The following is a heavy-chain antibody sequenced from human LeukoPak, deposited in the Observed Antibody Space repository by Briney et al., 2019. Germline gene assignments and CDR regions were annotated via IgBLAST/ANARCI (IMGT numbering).Heavy chain of an antibody. CDR1: GGSISSGSYY. V-gene: IGHV4-61*02. D-gene: IGHD5-12*01. CDR2: IYTSGST. Sequence: SETLSLTCTVSGGSISSGSYYWSWIRQPAGKGLEWIGRIYTSGSTNYNPPLKSRVTISVDTSKNQFSLKLSSVTAADTAVYYCARASRSGYDSALDYWGQGTLVTVSS. J-gene: IGHJ4*02. CDR3: ARASRSGYDSALDY.